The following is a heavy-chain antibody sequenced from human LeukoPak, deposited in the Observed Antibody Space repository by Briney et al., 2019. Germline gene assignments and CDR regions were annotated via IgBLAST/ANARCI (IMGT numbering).Heavy chain of an antibody. Sequence: GGSLRLSCAASGFTVSSNYMSWVRQAPGKGLEWVSVIYSGGSTYYADSVKGRFTISRDNSKNTLYLQMNSLRAEDTAVYYCAREATSSHPWFDYWGQGTLVTVSS. CDR2: IYSGGST. J-gene: IGHJ4*02. V-gene: IGHV3-53*01. CDR1: GFTVSSNY. CDR3: AREATSSHPWFDY. D-gene: IGHD1-26*01.